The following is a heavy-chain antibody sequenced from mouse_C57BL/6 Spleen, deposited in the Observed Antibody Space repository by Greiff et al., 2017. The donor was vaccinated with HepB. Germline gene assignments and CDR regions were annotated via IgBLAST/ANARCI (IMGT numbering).Heavy chain of an antibody. J-gene: IGHJ2*01. CDR3: ARSSPGYFDY. CDR2: IYPGDGDT. V-gene: IGHV1-82*01. D-gene: IGHD3-3*01. Sequence: VQLQESGPELVKPGASVKISCKASGYAFSSSWMNWVKQRPGKGLEWIGRIYPGDGDTNYNGKFKGKATLTADKSSSTAYMQLSSLTSEDSAVYFCARSSPGYFDYWGQGTTLTVSS. CDR1: GYAFSSSW.